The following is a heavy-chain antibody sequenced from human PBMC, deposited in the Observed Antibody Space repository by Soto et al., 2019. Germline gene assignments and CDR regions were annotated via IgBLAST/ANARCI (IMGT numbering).Heavy chain of an antibody. CDR3: AKGGAVTTVTTTIDY. J-gene: IGHJ4*02. CDR2: ISGSGGST. V-gene: IGHV3-23*01. Sequence: GGSLRLSCAVSGYTFSRYIFSWVRQAPGEGLEWVSAISGSGGSTYYADSVKGRFTISRDNSKNTLYLQMNSLRAEDTAVYYCAKGGAVTTVTTTIDYWGQGTLVTVSS. CDR1: GYTFSRYI. D-gene: IGHD4-17*01.